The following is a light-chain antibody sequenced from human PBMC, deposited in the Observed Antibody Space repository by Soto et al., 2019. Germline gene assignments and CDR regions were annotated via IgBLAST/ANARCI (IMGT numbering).Light chain of an antibody. CDR3: QQRSNWLT. CDR1: QSVSTY. Sequence: EIVLTQSPATLSLSPGERATLSCRASQSVSTYLAWYRQKPGQAPRLLIYDASNRATGIPARFSGSGSGTDFTLTISSLEPEDSAVYYCQQRSNWLTFGGGTKVEI. V-gene: IGKV3-11*01. CDR2: DAS. J-gene: IGKJ4*01.